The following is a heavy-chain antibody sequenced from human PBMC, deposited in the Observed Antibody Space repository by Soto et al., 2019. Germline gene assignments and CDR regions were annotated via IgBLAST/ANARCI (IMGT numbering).Heavy chain of an antibody. J-gene: IGHJ6*03. V-gene: IGHV1-18*01. CDR1: GYTFTSYG. D-gene: IGHD2-2*01. Sequence: ASVKVSCKASGYTFTSYGISWVRQAPGQGLEWMGWISAYNGNTNYAQKLQGRVTMTTDTSTSTAYMELRSLRSDDTAVYYCAREPDSSSTSCLGYYYYMDVWGKGTTVTVSS. CDR2: ISAYNGNT. CDR3: AREPDSSSTSCLGYYYYMDV.